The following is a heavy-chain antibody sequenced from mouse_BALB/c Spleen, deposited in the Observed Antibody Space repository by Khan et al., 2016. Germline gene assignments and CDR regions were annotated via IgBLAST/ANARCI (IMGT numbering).Heavy chain of an antibody. J-gene: IGHJ2*01. Sequence: QVQLQQSGAELMKPGASVKISCKATGYTFSTYWIEWVKQRPGHGLEWIGEILPGSGSINYNEKFKGKATFTADTSSNTAYMQLSSLTSEDSAVYYCSRGLGRGYLDYWGQGTTLTVSS. CDR1: GYTFSTYW. V-gene: IGHV1-9*01. CDR3: SRGLGRGYLDY. CDR2: ILPGSGSI.